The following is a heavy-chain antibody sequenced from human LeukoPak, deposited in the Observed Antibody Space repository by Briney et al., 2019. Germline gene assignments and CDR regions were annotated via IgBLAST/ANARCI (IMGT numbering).Heavy chain of an antibody. CDR1: GFSVGTNY. J-gene: IGHJ4*02. D-gene: IGHD5-18*01. V-gene: IGHV3-53*05. Sequence: HPGGSLRPSCAASGFSVGTNYVTWVRQPPGKGLEWVSVIYSDGSTYYADPVKGRFTISRDNSKNTLYLQMSSLRPEDTAVYYCTDTLAGWGQGTLVTVSS. CDR3: TDTLAG. CDR2: IYSDGST.